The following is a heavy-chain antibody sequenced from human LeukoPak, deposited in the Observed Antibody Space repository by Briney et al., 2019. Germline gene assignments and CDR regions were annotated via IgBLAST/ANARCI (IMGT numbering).Heavy chain of an antibody. D-gene: IGHD6-13*01. J-gene: IGHJ4*02. Sequence: GGSLRLSCAASGFTFSSYSMNWVRQAPGKGLEWVSSISSSNYIYYADSVKGRFIISRDNAKNSLYLQMNSLRAEDTAVYYCARFIATAGYFDYWGQGTLVTVSS. CDR1: GFTFSSYS. CDR2: ISSSNYI. CDR3: ARFIATAGYFDY. V-gene: IGHV3-21*01.